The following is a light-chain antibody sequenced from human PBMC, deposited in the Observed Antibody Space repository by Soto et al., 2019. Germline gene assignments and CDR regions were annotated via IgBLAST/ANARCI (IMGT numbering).Light chain of an antibody. CDR2: GAS. J-gene: IGKJ5*01. V-gene: IGKV3D-15*01. CDR1: QSVSSN. CDR3: QAGT. Sequence: EIVMTQSPATLSVSPGERSTLSCRASQSVSSNLAWYQQKPGQAPRLLIYGASSRATGIPDRFSGSGSGTEFTLTISRLEPEDFAVYYCQAGTFGQGTRREIK.